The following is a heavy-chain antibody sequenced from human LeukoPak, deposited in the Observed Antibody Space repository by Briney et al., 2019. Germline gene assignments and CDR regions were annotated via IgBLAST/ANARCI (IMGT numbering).Heavy chain of an antibody. J-gene: IGHJ4*02. CDR1: GYTFTSYG. V-gene: IGHV1-18*01. D-gene: IGHD3-10*01. Sequence: GASVKVSCKASGYTFTSYGISWVRQAPGQGLEWMGWISAYNGNTNYAQKLQGRVTMTTDTSTSTAYTELRSLRSDDTAVYYCARETYGSGSYYTFFDYWGQGTLVTVSS. CDR3: ARETYGSGSYYTFFDY. CDR2: ISAYNGNT.